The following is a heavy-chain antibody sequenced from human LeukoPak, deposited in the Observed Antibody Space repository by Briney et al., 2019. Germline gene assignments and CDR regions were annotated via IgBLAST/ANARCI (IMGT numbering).Heavy chain of an antibody. Sequence: PGGSLRLSCAASGFSFSTYSMSWVRQAPGKGLEWISYINGRSSVIYYADSVKGRFTISRDNDKNALNLQMTNLTDDDTAVYYCAKTGGSSGGMDVWGRGTMVTVSS. J-gene: IGHJ6*02. CDR3: AKTGGSSGGMDV. D-gene: IGHD3-10*01. CDR1: GFSFSTYS. CDR2: INGRSSVI. V-gene: IGHV3-48*02.